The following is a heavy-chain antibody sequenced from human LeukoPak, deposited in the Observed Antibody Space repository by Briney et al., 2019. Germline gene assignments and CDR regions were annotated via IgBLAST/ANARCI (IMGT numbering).Heavy chain of an antibody. CDR3: ARGSGSGWPLDR. D-gene: IGHD6-19*01. CDR1: GVIVSRNF. V-gene: IGHV3-53*01. Sequence: GGSLRLSCAASGVIVSRNFMSWVRQAPGKGLQWVAIMYAGGTTDYSDSVRGRFHISRDSSNNTLSLQINSLRAEDTAVYYCARGSGSGWPLDRWGQGALVTVSS. J-gene: IGHJ5*02. CDR2: MYAGGTT.